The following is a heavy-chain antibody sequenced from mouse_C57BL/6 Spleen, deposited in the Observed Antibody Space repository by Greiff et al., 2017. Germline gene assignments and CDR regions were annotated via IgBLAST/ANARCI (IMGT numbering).Heavy chain of an antibody. Sequence: VQLVESGPGLVQPSQSLSITCTVSGFSLTSYGVHWVRQPPGKGLEWLGGIWSGGSTDYNAAFISRLGISKDNSKSQVFFKMNSLQADDTAIYYCARNYGMNAMDYWGQGTSVTVSS. CDR1: GFSLTSYG. CDR3: ARNYGMNAMDY. D-gene: IGHD1-1*01. CDR2: IWSGGST. V-gene: IGHV2-4*02. J-gene: IGHJ4*01.